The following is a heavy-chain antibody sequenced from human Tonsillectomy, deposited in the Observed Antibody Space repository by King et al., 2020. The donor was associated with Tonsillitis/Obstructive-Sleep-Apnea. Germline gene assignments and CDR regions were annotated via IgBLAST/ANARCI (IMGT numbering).Heavy chain of an antibody. Sequence: VQLVESGSELKKPGASVKVSCKASGYSFTTYAMNWVRQAPGQGLEWMGWINTNTGNPTYAQGFTGRFVFSLDTSVSTAYLQISSLKAEDTAVYYCAKSFKIVEWPPDYWGQGTLVTVSS. J-gene: IGHJ4*02. D-gene: IGHD3-3*01. CDR3: AKSFKIVEWPPDY. CDR2: INTNTGNP. V-gene: IGHV7-4-1*02. CDR1: GYSFTTYA.